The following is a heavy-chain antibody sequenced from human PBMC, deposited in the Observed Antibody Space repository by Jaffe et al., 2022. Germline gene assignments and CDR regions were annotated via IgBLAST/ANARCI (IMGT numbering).Heavy chain of an antibody. D-gene: IGHD3-22*01. J-gene: IGHJ3*02. CDR1: GGSISSGSYY. CDR3: ARDAAYYYDSSGSI. Sequence: QVQLQESGPGLVKPSQTLSLTCTVSGGSISSGSYYWSWIRQPAGKGLEWIGRIYTSGSTNYNPSLKSRVTISVDTSKNQFSLKLSSVTAADTAVYYCARDAAYYYDSSGSIWGQGTMVTVSS. V-gene: IGHV4-61*02. CDR2: IYTSGST.